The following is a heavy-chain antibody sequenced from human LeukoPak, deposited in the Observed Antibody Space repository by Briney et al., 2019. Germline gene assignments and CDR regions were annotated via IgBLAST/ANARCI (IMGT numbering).Heavy chain of an antibody. CDR3: ARDFGRGYCSSTSCYGWFDP. D-gene: IGHD2-2*01. J-gene: IGHJ5*02. CDR1: GFTVSSKY. CDR2: IFSGDNT. V-gene: IGHV3-66*02. Sequence: GGSLRLSCAASGFTVSSKYMSWVRRAPGKGLEWVSVIFSGDNTYYADSVKGRFTISRDNSKNTLYLQMNSLRAEDTAVYYCARDFGRGYCSSTSCYGWFDPWGQGTLVTVSS.